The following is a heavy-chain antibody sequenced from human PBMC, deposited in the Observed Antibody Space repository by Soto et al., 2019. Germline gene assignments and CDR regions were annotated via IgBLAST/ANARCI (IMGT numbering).Heavy chain of an antibody. D-gene: IGHD1-26*01. CDR2: ISGSSSNI. V-gene: IGHV3-48*01. CDR1: GFSFSNYA. J-gene: IGHJ2*01. Sequence: EVQLVESGGGLVQPGGSLRLSCEASGFSFSNYAMDWVRQAPGKGLEWVSYISGSSSNIRYADSVKGRFTISRDNAKSSVYLHMNSLRADDTAVYYCARDPSRGSDWARYLDLWGRGTLVTVSS. CDR3: ARDPSRGSDWARYLDL.